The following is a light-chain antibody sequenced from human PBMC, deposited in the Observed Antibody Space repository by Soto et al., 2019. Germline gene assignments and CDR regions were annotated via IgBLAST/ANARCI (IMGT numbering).Light chain of an antibody. CDR3: QQLNSYPRA. CDR2: AAS. J-gene: IGKJ4*01. V-gene: IGKV1-39*01. CDR1: QSISSY. Sequence: DIQMTQSPSSLSASVGDRVTITCRASQSISSYLNWYQQKPGKAPKLLIYAASSLQSGVPSRFSGSGSGTEFTLTISSLQPDDFATYYCQQLNSYPRAFGGGTKVDI.